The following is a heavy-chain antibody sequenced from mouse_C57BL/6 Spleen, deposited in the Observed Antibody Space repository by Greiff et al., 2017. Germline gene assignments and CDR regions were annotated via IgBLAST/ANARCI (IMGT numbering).Heavy chain of an antibody. Sequence: QVQLQQPGAELVMPGASVKLSCKASGYTFTSYWMHWVKQRPGQGLEWIGEIDPSDSYTNYNQKFKGKSTLTVDKSSSTAYMQLSSLTSEDSAVYYCARLETAQAYYAMDYWGQGTSVTVSS. CDR2: IDPSDSYT. J-gene: IGHJ4*01. D-gene: IGHD3-2*02. V-gene: IGHV1-69*01. CDR3: ARLETAQAYYAMDY. CDR1: GYTFTSYW.